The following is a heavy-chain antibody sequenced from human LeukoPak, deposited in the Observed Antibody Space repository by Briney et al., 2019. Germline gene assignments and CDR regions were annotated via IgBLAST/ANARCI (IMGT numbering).Heavy chain of an antibody. CDR2: IYSSGST. CDR3: ARDSSGHCSGGSCYAFDY. D-gene: IGHD2-15*01. CDR1: GGSIGSYY. Sequence: SETLPLTCTVSGGSIGSYYWSWIRQPPGKGLEWIGYIYSSGSTNYNPSLKSRVTISLDTSKNQFSLKLSFVTAADTAVYYCARDSSGHCSGGSCYAFDYWGQGILVTVSS. V-gene: IGHV4-59*01. J-gene: IGHJ4*02.